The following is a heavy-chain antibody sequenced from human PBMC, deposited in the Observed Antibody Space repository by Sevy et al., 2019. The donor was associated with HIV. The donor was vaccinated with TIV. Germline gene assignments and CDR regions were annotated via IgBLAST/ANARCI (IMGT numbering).Heavy chain of an antibody. Sequence: GGSLRLSCAASGLTFSSYGMNWVRQAPGRGLEWVAVISYDGTNKYYADSVKGQFTISRDNFKNTLYLQMDSLRAEDTAVYYCARGSGVAAASFDYWGQGALVTVSS. V-gene: IGHV3-30-3*01. J-gene: IGHJ4*02. CDR1: GLTFSSYG. D-gene: IGHD2-2*01. CDR2: ISYDGTNK. CDR3: ARGSGVAAASFDY.